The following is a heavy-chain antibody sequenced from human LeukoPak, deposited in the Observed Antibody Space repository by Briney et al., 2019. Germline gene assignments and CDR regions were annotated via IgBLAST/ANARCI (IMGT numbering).Heavy chain of an antibody. CDR1: GGSISSYY. J-gene: IGHJ4*02. CDR3: ARDRPVGDYYGSGSYSLDY. V-gene: IGHV4-4*07. Sequence: SETLSLTCTVSGGSISSYYWSWIRQPAGKGLEWFGRFYTCGGTTYNPSLKSRVTMSVDKSKNQLSLKLSSVTAADTAMYYCARDRPVGDYYGSGSYSLDYWGQGTLVTVSS. CDR2: FYTCGGT. D-gene: IGHD3-10*01.